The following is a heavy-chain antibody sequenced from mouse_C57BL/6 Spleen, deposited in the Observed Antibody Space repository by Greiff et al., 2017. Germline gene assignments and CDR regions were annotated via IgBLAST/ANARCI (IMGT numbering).Heavy chain of an antibody. CDR3: SYGYDYAMDY. J-gene: IGHJ4*01. V-gene: IGHV14-2*01. Sequence: EVQLQQSGAELVKPGASVKLSCTASGFNIKDYYMHWVKQRTEQGLEWIGRIDPEDGVTKYAPKFQGKATITADTSSNTAYLLLSGLTSEDTSVYYSSYGYDYAMDYWGQGPSVTVSS. CDR1: GFNIKDYY. CDR2: IDPEDGVT. D-gene: IGHD2-2*01.